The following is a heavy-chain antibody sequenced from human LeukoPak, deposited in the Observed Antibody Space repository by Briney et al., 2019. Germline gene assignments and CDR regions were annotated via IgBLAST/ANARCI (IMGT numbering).Heavy chain of an antibody. J-gene: IGHJ4*02. CDR1: GFTFDDYA. CDR2: ISWNSGSI. CDR3: AKTRGYDFWSGYFDY. D-gene: IGHD3-3*01. Sequence: PGGSLRLSCAASGFTFDDYAMHWVRQAPGKGLESVSGISWNSGSIGYADSVKGRFTISRDNAKNSLYLQMNSLRAEDTALYYCAKTRGYDFWSGYFDYWGQGTLVTVSS. V-gene: IGHV3-9*01.